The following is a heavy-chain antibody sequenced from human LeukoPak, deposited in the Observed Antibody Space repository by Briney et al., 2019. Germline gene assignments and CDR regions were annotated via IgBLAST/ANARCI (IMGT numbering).Heavy chain of an antibody. CDR2: IYHSGNT. CDR3: ARGLGSGTRAFDI. D-gene: IGHD3-10*01. J-gene: IGHJ3*02. Sequence: SGTLSLICAVSGGSLSRSNWWSWVRPPPGKGLEWMGEIYHSGNTNYNPSLKSRVTISVDKSKNQFSLKLSSVTAADTAVYYCARGLGSGTRAFDIWGQGTMVTVSS. CDR1: GGSLSRSNW. V-gene: IGHV4-4*02.